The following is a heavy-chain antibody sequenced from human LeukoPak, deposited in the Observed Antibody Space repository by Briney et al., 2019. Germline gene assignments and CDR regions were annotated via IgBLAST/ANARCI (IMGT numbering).Heavy chain of an antibody. D-gene: IGHD2-21*02. CDR1: GFTFSTYA. V-gene: IGHV3-23*01. Sequence: GFLRLSCAASGFTFSTYAMTWVRQVPGKGPEWVSAISSSGADTHYADSVKGRFTISRDNSKNTLYLQINSLRAEDTAVYYCSKRGSDSPSCFQHWGQGTLVTVSS. J-gene: IGHJ1*01. CDR2: ISSSGADT. CDR3: SKRGSDSPSCFQH.